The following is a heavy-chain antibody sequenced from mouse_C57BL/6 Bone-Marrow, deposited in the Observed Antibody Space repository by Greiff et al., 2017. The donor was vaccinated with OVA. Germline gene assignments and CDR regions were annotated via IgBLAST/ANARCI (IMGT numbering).Heavy chain of an antibody. J-gene: IGHJ4*01. D-gene: IGHD3-1*01. CDR2: IYPGSGNT. V-gene: IGHV1-66*01. CDR1: GYSFTSYY. CDR3: ASRAYSYYYAMDY. Sequence: VKLMESGPELVKPGASVKISCKASGYSFTSYYIHWVKQRPGQGLEWIGWIYPGSGNTKYNEKFKGKATLTADTSSSTAYMQLSSLTSEDSAVYYCASRAYSYYYAMDYWGQGTSVTVSS.